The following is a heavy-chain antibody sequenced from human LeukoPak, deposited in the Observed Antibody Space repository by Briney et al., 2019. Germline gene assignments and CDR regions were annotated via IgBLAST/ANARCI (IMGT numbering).Heavy chain of an antibody. CDR3: ARGYSSSSWFDP. Sequence: VASVKVSCKASGGTFSSYAISWVRQAPGQGLEWMGGIIPIFGTASYAQKFQGRVTITADESTSTAYMELSSLRSEDTAVYYCARGYSSSSWFDPWGQGTLVTVSS. V-gene: IGHV1-69*13. D-gene: IGHD6-6*01. CDR1: GGTFSSYA. CDR2: IIPIFGTA. J-gene: IGHJ5*02.